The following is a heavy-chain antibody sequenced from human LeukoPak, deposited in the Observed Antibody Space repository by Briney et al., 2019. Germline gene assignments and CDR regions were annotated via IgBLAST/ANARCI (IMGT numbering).Heavy chain of an antibody. Sequence: GGSLRLSCAASGFTFSSYWMSWVRQAPGKGLEWVSSISSSSSYIYYADSVKGRFTISRDNAKNSLYLQMNSLRAEDTAVYYCARISGYDVFDYWGQGTLVTVSS. CDR2: ISSSSSYI. D-gene: IGHD5-12*01. V-gene: IGHV3-21*01. J-gene: IGHJ4*02. CDR1: GFTFSSYW. CDR3: ARISGYDVFDY.